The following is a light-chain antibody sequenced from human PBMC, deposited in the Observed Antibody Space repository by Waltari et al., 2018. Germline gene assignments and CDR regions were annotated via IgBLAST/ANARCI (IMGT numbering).Light chain of an antibody. V-gene: IGKV1-17*01. CDR1: QDINTY. Sequence: DIQMTKSQSSLSASAGDRVTITCRASQDINTYLNWYQQKPGKTPKRLIYAASSLESGVPSRFSGSGSGTDFTLTISSLQPEDSATYFCLQHNSLPYTFGQGTKVEIK. J-gene: IGKJ2*01. CDR3: LQHNSLPYT. CDR2: AAS.